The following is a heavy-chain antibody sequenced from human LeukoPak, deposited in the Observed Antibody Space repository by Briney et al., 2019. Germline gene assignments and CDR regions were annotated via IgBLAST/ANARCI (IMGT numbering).Heavy chain of an antibody. CDR2: VNQGGTEK. J-gene: IGHJ5*02. D-gene: IGHD1-1*01. Sequence: GGSLRLSCAASGFIFSSQWMGWVRQAPGKGLEWVANVNQGGTEKFYVASVKGRFTISRDNSRNSIYLDMNSLRVEDTAVYHCARDLSRWHWKAWFDPWGQGTLVTVSS. CDR1: GFIFSSQW. V-gene: IGHV3-7*01. CDR3: ARDLSRWHWKAWFDP.